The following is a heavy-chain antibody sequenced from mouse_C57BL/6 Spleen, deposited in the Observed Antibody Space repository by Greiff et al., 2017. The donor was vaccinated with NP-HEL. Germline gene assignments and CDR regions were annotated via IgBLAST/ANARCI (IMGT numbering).Heavy chain of an antibody. J-gene: IGHJ3*01. V-gene: IGHV7-3*01. CDR2: IRNKANGYTT. CDR1: GFTFTDYY. D-gene: IGHD1-1*01. Sequence: DVMLVESGGGLVQPGGSLSLSCAASGFTFTDYYMSWVRQPPGKALEWLGFIRNKANGYTTEYSASVKGRFTISRDNSQRILYLQMNALSAEDSATYYCASSVGSSAWFAYWGQGTLVTVSA. CDR3: ASSVGSSAWFAY.